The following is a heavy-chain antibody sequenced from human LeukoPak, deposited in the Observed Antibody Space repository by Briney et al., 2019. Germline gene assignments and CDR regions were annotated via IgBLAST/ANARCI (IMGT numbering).Heavy chain of an antibody. CDR3: ARAIIAVAGPVRGAFDI. Sequence: PGGSLRLSCAASGFTCSSYSMNWVRQAPGKGLEWVSSISSSSSYIYYADSVKGRFTISRDNAKNSLYLQMNSLRAEDTAVYYCARAIIAVAGPVRGAFDIWGQGTMVTVSS. CDR1: GFTCSSYS. V-gene: IGHV3-21*01. J-gene: IGHJ3*02. CDR2: ISSSSSYI. D-gene: IGHD6-19*01.